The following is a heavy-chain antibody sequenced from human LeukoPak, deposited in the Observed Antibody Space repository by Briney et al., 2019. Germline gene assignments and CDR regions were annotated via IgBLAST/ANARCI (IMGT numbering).Heavy chain of an antibody. CDR2: ISCDGSIE. CDR3: ARGAIFGVVSGLDV. V-gene: IGHV3-30-3*01. Sequence: GRSLRLSCAASGFTFGSYAMHWVRQAPGKGLEWVTLISCDGSIEYYADSVKGRFTISRDNSKNTLFLQMNSLRAEDTAVYYCARGAIFGVVSGLDVWGQGTTVTVSS. J-gene: IGHJ6*02. D-gene: IGHD3-3*01. CDR1: GFTFGSYA.